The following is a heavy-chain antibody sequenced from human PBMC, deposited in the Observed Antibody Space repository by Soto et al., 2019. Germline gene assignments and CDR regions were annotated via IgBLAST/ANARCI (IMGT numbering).Heavy chain of an antibody. D-gene: IGHD1-1*01. CDR3: ESIDAHGTTQFDF. CDR2: IYYSGNT. V-gene: IGHV4-39*01. CDR1: GGSIGSSSYY. J-gene: IGHJ4*02. Sequence: SETLSLTCTVSGGSIGSSSYYWGWIRQSPGKGLEWIGNIYYSGNTFYNPSLQSRVAISVDTSKNQFYLHLSSVTAADTAIFYCESIDAHGTTQFDFWGQGTLVTVSS.